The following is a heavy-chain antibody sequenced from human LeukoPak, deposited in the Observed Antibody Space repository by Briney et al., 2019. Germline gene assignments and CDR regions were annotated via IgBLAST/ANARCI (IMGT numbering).Heavy chain of an antibody. CDR1: GFPFSGYW. CDR2: IKQDANEK. V-gene: IGHV3-7*01. D-gene: IGHD5-12*01. J-gene: IGHJ4*02. CDR3: ARDTGYDSI. Sequence: GGSLRLSCAASGFPFSGYWMAWVRQAPGKGLEWVANIKQDANEKYYVGSVKGRFTVSRDNAKKSLYLDMESLRAEDTAVYYCARDTGYDSIWGQGTVVTVSS.